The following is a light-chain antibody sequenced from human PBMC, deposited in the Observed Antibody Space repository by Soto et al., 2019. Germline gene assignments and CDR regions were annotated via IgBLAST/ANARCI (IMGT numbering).Light chain of an antibody. Sequence: EIVLTQSPGTLSLSPGERATLSCRASQSVSSTYLAWYQQKPGQAPRLLIYGASSRATGIPDRFSGSGSGTDFTLTISRLEPEDFAVYYCQQYESSPTTFGGGNTVEIK. J-gene: IGKJ4*01. CDR2: GAS. V-gene: IGKV3-20*01. CDR1: QSVSSTY. CDR3: QQYESSPTT.